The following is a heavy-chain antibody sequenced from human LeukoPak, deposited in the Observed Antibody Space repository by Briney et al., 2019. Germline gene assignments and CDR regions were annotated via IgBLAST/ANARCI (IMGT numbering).Heavy chain of an antibody. Sequence: SETLSLTCTVSGGSISSGDYCWSWIRQPPGKGLEWIGYIYYSGSTYYNPSLKSRVTISVDKSKNQLSLKLSSVTAADTAVYYCASNVGISSGWYKYFDYWGQGTLVTVSS. CDR2: IYYSGST. CDR1: GGSISSGDYC. J-gene: IGHJ4*02. V-gene: IGHV4-30-4*08. D-gene: IGHD6-19*01. CDR3: ASNVGISSGWYKYFDY.